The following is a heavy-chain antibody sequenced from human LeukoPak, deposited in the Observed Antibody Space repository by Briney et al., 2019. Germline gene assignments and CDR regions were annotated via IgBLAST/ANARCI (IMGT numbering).Heavy chain of an antibody. J-gene: IGHJ4*02. CDR1: GYTFTTYG. CDR2: TSAHNGTT. V-gene: IGHV1-18*01. CDR3: ARDTIAADFIDY. D-gene: IGHD6-13*01. Sequence: ASVKVSCKASGYTFTTYGITWVRQAPGQGLEWMGWTSAHNGTTKYSQQLQGRVTMTTDTSTRTAYMELSSLRSDDTAVYYCARDTIAADFIDYWGQGTLVTVSS.